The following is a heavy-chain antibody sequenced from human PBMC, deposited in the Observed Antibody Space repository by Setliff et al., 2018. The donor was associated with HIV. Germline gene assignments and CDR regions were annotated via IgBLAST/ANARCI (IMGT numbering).Heavy chain of an antibody. CDR1: GFTFSAHG. CDR2: IQHDGSDK. J-gene: IGHJ3*02. V-gene: IGHV3-30*02. CDR3: ARNDSNGNTDAFDI. Sequence: LRLSCAASGFTFSAHGMHWVRQAPGKGLEWVSFIQHDGSDKYYLDSVKGRFTVSRDNSKNTLYLQMTSLRAEDTAVYYCARNDSNGNTDAFDIWGQGTTVTVSS. D-gene: IGHD5-18*01.